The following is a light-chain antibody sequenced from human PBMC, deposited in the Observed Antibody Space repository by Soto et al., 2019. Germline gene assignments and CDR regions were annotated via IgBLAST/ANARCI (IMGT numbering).Light chain of an antibody. J-gene: IGLJ3*02. CDR3: GAWDDCLNGWV. Sequence: QSVLTQPPSASGTPGQRVTISCSGSSSNIGKNTVNWYQQLPGEAPKLFIYYDDLLASGVSDRFSGSKSGTSASLAISGLQSEDEADYYCGAWDDCLNGWVFGGGTKLTVL. CDR1: SSNIGKNT. V-gene: IGLV1-36*01. CDR2: YDD.